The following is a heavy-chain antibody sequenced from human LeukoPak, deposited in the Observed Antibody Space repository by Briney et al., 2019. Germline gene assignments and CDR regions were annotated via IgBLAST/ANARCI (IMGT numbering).Heavy chain of an antibody. Sequence: ASVKVSCKASGYTFTSYGISWVRQAPGQGLEWMGWISAYNGNTNYAQKLQGRVTMTTDTSTSTAYMELRSLRSDDTAVYYCARVNLIVVVPAPYYYGMDVWGQGTTVTVSS. D-gene: IGHD2-2*01. CDR3: ARVNLIVVVPAPYYYGMDV. V-gene: IGHV1-18*01. J-gene: IGHJ6*02. CDR2: ISAYNGNT. CDR1: GYTFTSYG.